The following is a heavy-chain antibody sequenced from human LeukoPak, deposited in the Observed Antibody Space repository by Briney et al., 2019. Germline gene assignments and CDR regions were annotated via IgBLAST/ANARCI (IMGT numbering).Heavy chain of an antibody. CDR3: AKTRGYSSGWYDY. CDR2: ISYDGSNK. Sequence: GGSLRLSCAASGFTFSSYAMHWVRQAPGKGLEWVAVISYDGSNKYYADSVKGRLTISRDNSKNTLYLQMNSLRAEDTAVYYCAKTRGYSSGWYDYWGQGTLVTVSS. D-gene: IGHD6-19*01. CDR1: GFTFSSYA. J-gene: IGHJ4*02. V-gene: IGHV3-30*04.